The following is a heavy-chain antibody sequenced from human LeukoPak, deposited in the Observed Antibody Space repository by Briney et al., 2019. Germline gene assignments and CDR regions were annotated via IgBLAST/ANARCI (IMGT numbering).Heavy chain of an antibody. D-gene: IGHD3-22*01. CDR3: ARDGDYYDSRGVNWFDP. CDR2: INHSGST. V-gene: IGHV4-34*01. J-gene: IGHJ5*02. Sequence: SETLSLTCAVYGGSFSGYYWSWIRQPPGKGLEWIGEINHSGSTNYNPSLKSRVTISVDTSKNQFSLKLSSVTAADTAVYYCARDGDYYDSRGVNWFDPWGQGTLVTVSS. CDR1: GGSFSGYY.